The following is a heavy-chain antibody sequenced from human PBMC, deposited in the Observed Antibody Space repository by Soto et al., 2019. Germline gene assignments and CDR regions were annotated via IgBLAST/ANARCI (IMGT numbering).Heavy chain of an antibody. Sequence: EGQLVESGGGLVKPGGSLRLSCAASGFAFQTYTMEWLRQPPGKGLAWVSSITISGNYIYYADSVKGRFTSSRGNGMNSVYLQMTSLRAGDKAVYYCSKVGVLRSNFRWFDLWGQGTLVTVSS. CDR1: GFAFQTYT. V-gene: IGHV3-21*01. J-gene: IGHJ5*02. CDR2: ITISGNYI. CDR3: SKVGVLRSNFRWFDL. D-gene: IGHD2-8*01.